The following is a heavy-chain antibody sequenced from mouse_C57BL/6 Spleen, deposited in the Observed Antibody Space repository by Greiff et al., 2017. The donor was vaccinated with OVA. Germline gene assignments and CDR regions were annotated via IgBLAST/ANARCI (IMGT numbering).Heavy chain of an antibody. J-gene: IGHJ1*03. V-gene: IGHV1-55*01. Sequence: QVQLKESGAELVKPGASVKMSCKASGYTFTSYWITWVKQRPGQGLEWIGDIYPGSGSTNYNEKFKSKATLTVGTSSSTAYMQLSSLTSEDYAVYYCARGGGYFDVWGTGTTVTVSS. CDR1: GYTFTSYW. CDR2: IYPGSGST. CDR3: ARGGGYFDV.